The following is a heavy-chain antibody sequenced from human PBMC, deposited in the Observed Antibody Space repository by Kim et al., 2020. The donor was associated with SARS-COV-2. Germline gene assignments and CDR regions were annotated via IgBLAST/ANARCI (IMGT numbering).Heavy chain of an antibody. J-gene: IGHJ4*01. CDR2: ISTSGSTI. D-gene: IGHD6-19*01. V-gene: IGHV3-48*04. CDR3: ARGGKAYTSGWFFDS. Sequence: GGSLRLSCAASGFPFSTYSMNWVRQAPGKGLEWVSYISTSGSTIYYAGSLKGRFSISRDNAKNSLYLQMNSLRAEDTAVYYCARGGKAYTSGWFFDSWG. CDR1: GFPFSTYS.